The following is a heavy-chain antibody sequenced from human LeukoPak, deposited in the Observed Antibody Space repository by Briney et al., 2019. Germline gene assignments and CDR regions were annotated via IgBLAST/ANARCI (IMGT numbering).Heavy chain of an antibody. J-gene: IGHJ4*02. CDR3: ASSPEYYYDSSGPNDY. CDR2: INPNSGGT. CDR1: GYTFTGYY. V-gene: IGHV1-2*06. Sequence: GASVKVSCKASGYTFTGYYMHWVRQAPGQGLEWMGRINPNSGGTNYAQKFQGRVTMTRDTSISTAYMELSRLRSDDTAVYYCASSPEYYYDSSGPNDYWGQGTLATVSS. D-gene: IGHD3-22*01.